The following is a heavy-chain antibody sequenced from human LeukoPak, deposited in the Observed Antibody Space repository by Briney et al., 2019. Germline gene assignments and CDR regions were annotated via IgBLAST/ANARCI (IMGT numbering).Heavy chain of an antibody. CDR2: INPNSGGT. CDR3: ARAGSSDAFDN. D-gene: IGHD7-27*01. J-gene: IGHJ3*02. CDR1: GYTFTGYY. V-gene: IGHV1-2*02. Sequence: GASVNVSCKASGYTFTGYYMHWVRQAPGQGLEWMGWINPNSGGTNYAQKFQGRVTMTRDTSISTAYMELSRLGSDDTAVYYGARAGSSDAFDNWGQGTMVTVSS.